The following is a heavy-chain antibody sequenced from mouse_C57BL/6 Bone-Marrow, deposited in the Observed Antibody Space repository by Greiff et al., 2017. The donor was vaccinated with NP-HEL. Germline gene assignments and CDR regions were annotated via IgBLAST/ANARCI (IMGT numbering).Heavy chain of an antibody. Sequence: QVQLQQPGAELVKPGASVKLSCKASGYTFTSYWMHWVKQRPGQGLEWIGMIHPNSGSTNYNEKFKSKATLTVDKSSSTAYMQLSSLTSEDSAVYYCARRGIDYDYDEFAYWGQGTLVTVSA. CDR2: IHPNSGST. J-gene: IGHJ3*01. D-gene: IGHD2-4*01. V-gene: IGHV1-64*01. CDR3: ARRGIDYDYDEFAY. CDR1: GYTFTSYW.